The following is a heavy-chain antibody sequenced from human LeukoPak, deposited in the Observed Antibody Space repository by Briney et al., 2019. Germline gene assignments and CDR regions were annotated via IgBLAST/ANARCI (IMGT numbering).Heavy chain of an antibody. D-gene: IGHD3-22*01. CDR1: GGSISSYY. V-gene: IGHV4-4*07. J-gene: IGHJ5*02. Sequence: SETLSPTCTVSGGSISSYYWSWIRQPAGKGLEWIGRIYTTGSTNYNPSLKSRVTMSVDTPKNQFSLKLNSVTAADTAVYYCARDSSGYPNWFDPWGQGTLVTVSS. CDR3: ARDSSGYPNWFDP. CDR2: IYTTGST.